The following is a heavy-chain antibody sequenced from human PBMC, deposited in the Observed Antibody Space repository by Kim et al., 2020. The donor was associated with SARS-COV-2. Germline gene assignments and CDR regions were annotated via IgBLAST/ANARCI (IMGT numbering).Heavy chain of an antibody. V-gene: IGHV4-61*01. CDR1: GGSVSSGSYY. CDR2: IYYSGST. D-gene: IGHD2-2*01. CDR3: ARDIVVVPAAHRYYYGMDV. J-gene: IGHJ6*02. Sequence: SETLSLTCTVSGGSVSSGSYYWSWIRQPPGKGLEWIGYIYYSGSTNYNPSLKSRVTISVDTSKNQFSLKLSSVTAADTAVYYCARDIVVVPAAHRYYYGMDVWGQGTTVTVSS.